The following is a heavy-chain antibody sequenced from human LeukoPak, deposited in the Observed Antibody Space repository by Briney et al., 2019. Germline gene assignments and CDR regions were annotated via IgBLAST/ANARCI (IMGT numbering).Heavy chain of an antibody. CDR2: INPNSGGT. V-gene: IGHV1-2*06. CDR1: GYTFTGYY. Sequence: ASVKVSCKASGYTFTGYYMHWVRQAPGQGLEWMGRINPNSGGTNYAQKFQGRVTMTRDTSISTAYMELSRLRSDDTAVYYCARGFIPGIAVAPRGSYYGMDVWGQGTTVTVSS. CDR3: ARGFIPGIAVAPRGSYYGMDV. J-gene: IGHJ6*02. D-gene: IGHD6-19*01.